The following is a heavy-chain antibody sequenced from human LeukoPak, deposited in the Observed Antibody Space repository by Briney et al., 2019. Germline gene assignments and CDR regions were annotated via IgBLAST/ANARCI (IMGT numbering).Heavy chain of an antibody. CDR1: GYTFTGYF. CDR2: INPKSGDA. V-gene: IGHV1-2*02. Sequence: ASVTVSCKCSGYTFTGYFMHWVRQPPGQGLEWMGCINPKSGDANYAQKFQGRVTMTRDTSISTAYMELSRLRSDDTAVYYCARDERYYSSGYPFDYWGQGTLVTVSS. D-gene: IGHD3-22*01. J-gene: IGHJ4*02. CDR3: ARDERYYSSGYPFDY.